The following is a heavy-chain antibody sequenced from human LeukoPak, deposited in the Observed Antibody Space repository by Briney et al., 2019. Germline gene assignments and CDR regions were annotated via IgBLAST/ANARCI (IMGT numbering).Heavy chain of an antibody. CDR2: IWYDGSNK. CDR1: GFTFSSYG. J-gene: IGHJ6*02. D-gene: IGHD4-17*01. Sequence: GKSLRLSCAASGFTFSSYGMHWVRQAPGKGLEWVAIIWYDGSNKYYADSVKGRFTISRDNSKKTLYLQMNSLRAEDTAVYYCARDPNTATTNYYAMDVWGQGTTVTVSS. V-gene: IGHV3-33*08. CDR3: ARDPNTATTNYYAMDV.